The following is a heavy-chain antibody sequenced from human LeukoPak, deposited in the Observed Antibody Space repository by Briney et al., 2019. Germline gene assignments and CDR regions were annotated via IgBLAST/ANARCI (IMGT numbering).Heavy chain of an antibody. D-gene: IGHD3-22*01. Sequence: QAGGSLRLSCAASGFTVSSNCMSWVRQAPGKGLEWVSVIYSGGSTYYADSVKGRFTISRDNSKNTLYLQMNSLRAEDTAVYYCASRGYYDSSGYPDALDIWGQGTMVTVSS. CDR2: IYSGGST. CDR1: GFTVSSNC. V-gene: IGHV3-53*01. CDR3: ASRGYYDSSGYPDALDI. J-gene: IGHJ3*02.